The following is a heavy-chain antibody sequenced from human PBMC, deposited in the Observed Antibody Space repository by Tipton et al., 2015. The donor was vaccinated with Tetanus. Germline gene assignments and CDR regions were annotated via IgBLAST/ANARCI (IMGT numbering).Heavy chain of an antibody. J-gene: IGHJ4*02. CDR3: ARSEWDSRGYYVY. D-gene: IGHD3-22*01. V-gene: IGHV1-8*01. Sequence: QVQLVQSGPEVKKPGASVKVSCKASGYTFTSYDINWVRQATGQGLEWMGWMNPNSGNTGYAQKFQGRVTMTRNTSINTAYMELNSLGSEDTAVYYCARSEWDSRGYYVYWGQGTLVTVSS. CDR2: MNPNSGNT. CDR1: GYTFTSYD.